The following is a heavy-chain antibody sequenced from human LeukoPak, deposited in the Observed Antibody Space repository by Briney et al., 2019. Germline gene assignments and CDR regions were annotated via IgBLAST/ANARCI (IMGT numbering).Heavy chain of an antibody. CDR3: ARDLFSYAMNV. Sequence: GGSLRLSCAASGFTVSANYLTWVRQAPGKGLEWVSIIYSGGSTNYADSVRGRFTISRDNSKNTLYLQMNSLRVEDTAIYFCARDLFSYAMNVWGRGTSVTVSS. CDR1: GFTVSANY. V-gene: IGHV3-53*01. J-gene: IGHJ6*02. CDR2: IYSGGST.